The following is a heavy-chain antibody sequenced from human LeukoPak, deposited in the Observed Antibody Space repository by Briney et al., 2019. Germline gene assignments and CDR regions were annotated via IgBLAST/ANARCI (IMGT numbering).Heavy chain of an antibody. J-gene: IGHJ6*02. CDR1: GFTFSTSP. D-gene: IGHD6-19*01. CDR2: ISSDGNYK. CDR3: ARELIAVAALYYYYGMDV. Sequence: PGGSLRLSCAASGFTFSTSPMHWVRQAPGKGLEWVAVISSDGNYKYYADSVKGRFTISRDNSKNTLYLQMNSLRAEDTAVYYCARELIAVAALYYYYGMDVWGQGTTVTVSS. V-gene: IGHV3-30-3*01.